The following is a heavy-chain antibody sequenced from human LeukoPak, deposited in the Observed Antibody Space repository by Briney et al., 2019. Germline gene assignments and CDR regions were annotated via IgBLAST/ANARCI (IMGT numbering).Heavy chain of an antibody. J-gene: IGHJ4*02. Sequence: ASVKVSCKASGYTFTSYDINWMRQATGQGLEWMGWMNPNSGNTGYAQKFQGRVTMTTDTSTSTAYMELRSLRSDDTAVYYCATDTPRGSSSLVDWGQGTLVTVSS. V-gene: IGHV1-8*01. CDR3: ATDTPRGSSSLVD. CDR1: GYTFTSYD. CDR2: MNPNSGNT. D-gene: IGHD6-13*01.